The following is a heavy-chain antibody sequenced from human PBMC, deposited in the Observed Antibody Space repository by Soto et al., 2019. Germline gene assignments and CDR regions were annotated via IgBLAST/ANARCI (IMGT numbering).Heavy chain of an antibody. CDR3: ARGGTYYYDSSGYLGAFDI. V-gene: IGHV3-30*04. Sequence: GGSLRLSCAASGFTFSSYAMHWVRQAPGKGLEWVAVISYDGSNKYYADSVKGRFTISRDNSKNTLYLQMNSLRAEDTAVYYCARGGTYYYDSSGYLGAFDIWGQGTMVTVSS. CDR1: GFTFSSYA. J-gene: IGHJ3*02. D-gene: IGHD3-22*01. CDR2: ISYDGSNK.